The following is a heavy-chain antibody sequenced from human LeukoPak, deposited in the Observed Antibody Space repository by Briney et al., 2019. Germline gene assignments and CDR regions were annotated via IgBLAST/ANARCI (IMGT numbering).Heavy chain of an antibody. CDR1: GFTFSSYS. CDR2: ISSSSSYI. Sequence: KPGGSLRLSCAASGFTFSSYSMNWVRQAPGKGLEWVSSISSSSSYIYYADSVKGRFTISRGNAKNSLYLQMNSLRAEDTAVYYCARDPDFWSGYYTVYYFDYWGQGTLVTVSS. CDR3: ARDPDFWSGYYTVYYFDY. J-gene: IGHJ4*02. D-gene: IGHD3-3*01. V-gene: IGHV3-21*01.